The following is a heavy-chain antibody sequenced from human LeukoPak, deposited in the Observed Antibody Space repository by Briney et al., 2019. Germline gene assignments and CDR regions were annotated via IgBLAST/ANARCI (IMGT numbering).Heavy chain of an antibody. D-gene: IGHD3-16*01. CDR2: INHNGNVN. CDR1: GFTFSSYW. J-gene: IGHJ6*02. CDR3: ARGGGLDV. V-gene: IGHV3-7*03. Sequence: GGSLRLSCAASGFTFSSYWMNWARQAPGKGLEWVASINHNGNVNYYVDSVKGRFTVSRDNAKNSLYLQMSNLRAEDTAVYFCARGGGLDVWGQGATVTVSS.